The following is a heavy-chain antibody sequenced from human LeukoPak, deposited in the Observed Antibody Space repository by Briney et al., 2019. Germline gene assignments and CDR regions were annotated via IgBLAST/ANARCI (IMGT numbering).Heavy chain of an antibody. CDR2: IYYNGNT. CDR3: ARDSTSWKNWFDP. Sequence: SETLSLTCAVYGGSMSGYYWSWIRQPPGKGLEWIGYIYYNGNTNYSPSLKSRVTISIDTSKNQLSLKLSSVTAADTAVYYCARDSTSWKNWFDPWGQGILVTVSS. J-gene: IGHJ5*02. D-gene: IGHD2-2*01. V-gene: IGHV4-59*01. CDR1: GGSMSGYY.